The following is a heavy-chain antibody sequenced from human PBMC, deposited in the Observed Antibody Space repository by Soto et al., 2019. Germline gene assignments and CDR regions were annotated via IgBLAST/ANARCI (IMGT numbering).Heavy chain of an antibody. Sequence: EVQLVESGGGLVQPGGSLRLSCAASGFTFSSYSLNWVRQAPGEGLAWVSYITSTRSTIYYADSVVGRFTTSRDNAKNSLYLQTNSLRDEDTAVYYCARVGSTLTLFDPWGQGTLVTVSA. J-gene: IGHJ5*02. CDR2: ITSTRSTI. CDR1: GFTFSSYS. CDR3: ARVGSTLTLFDP. V-gene: IGHV3-48*02. D-gene: IGHD2-15*01.